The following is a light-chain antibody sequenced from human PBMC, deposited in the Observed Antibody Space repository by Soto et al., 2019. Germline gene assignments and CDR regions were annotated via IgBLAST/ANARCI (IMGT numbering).Light chain of an antibody. Sequence: AIRMTQSPSSLSASTGDRVTITCRASQGISSYLAWYQQKPGKAPKLLIYAASTLQSGVPSRFSGSGSGTEFTLTISSLQPDDFATYYYKQYNSYWTFGHVTTAGMK. CDR2: AAS. CDR3: KQYNSYWT. J-gene: IGKJ1*01. CDR1: QGISSY. V-gene: IGKV1-8*01.